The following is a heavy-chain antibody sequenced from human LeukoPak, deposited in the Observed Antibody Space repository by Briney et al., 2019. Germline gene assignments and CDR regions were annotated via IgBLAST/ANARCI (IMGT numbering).Heavy chain of an antibody. CDR3: ARGGGDFWSGYYYFDY. CDR1: GGSISSGGYY. CDR2: IYTSGST. Sequence: SETLSLTCTVSGGSISSGGYYWSWIRQPPGKGLEWIGRIYTSGSTNYNPSLKSRVTMSVDTSKNQFSLKLSSVTAADTAVYYCARGGGDFWSGYYYFDYWGQGTLVTVSS. J-gene: IGHJ4*02. D-gene: IGHD3-3*01. V-gene: IGHV4-61*02.